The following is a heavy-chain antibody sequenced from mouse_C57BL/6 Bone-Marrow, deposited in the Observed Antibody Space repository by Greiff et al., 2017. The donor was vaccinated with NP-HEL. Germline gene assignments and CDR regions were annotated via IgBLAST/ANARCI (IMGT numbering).Heavy chain of an antibody. CDR3: AKGIVITYYDAMDY. V-gene: IGHV1-64*01. J-gene: IGHJ4*01. Sequence: VQLQQSGAELVKPGASVKFSCKASGYTFTSYSMHWVKQSPGQGLEWIGMIHPNSGSTNYNENFKSKATLTVDKSSSTAYMQLSSLTSEDSAVYYCAKGIVITYYDAMDYWGQGTSVTVSS. CDR1: GYTFTSYS. D-gene: IGHD2-5*01. CDR2: IHPNSGST.